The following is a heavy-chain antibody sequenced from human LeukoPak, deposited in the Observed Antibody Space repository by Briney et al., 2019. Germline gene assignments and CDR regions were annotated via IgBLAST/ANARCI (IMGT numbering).Heavy chain of an antibody. Sequence: ASVKVSCKASGGTFSSYAISWVRQAPGQGLEWMGGIIPIFGTANYAQKFQGRVTITADESTSTAYMELSSLRSEDTAVYYRARARRNTIFGVVTTYYFDYWGQGTLVTVSS. CDR1: GGTFSSYA. CDR2: IIPIFGTA. J-gene: IGHJ4*02. V-gene: IGHV1-69*13. D-gene: IGHD3-3*01. CDR3: ARARRNTIFGVVTTYYFDY.